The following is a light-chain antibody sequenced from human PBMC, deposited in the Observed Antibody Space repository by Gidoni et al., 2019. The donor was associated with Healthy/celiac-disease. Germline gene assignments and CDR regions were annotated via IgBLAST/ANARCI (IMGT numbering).Light chain of an antibody. CDR2: TAS. CDR1: DSMASY. CDR3: QQTYSMPWT. Sequence: DIHLTQSPSSLSASIGDRVTITCRASDSMASYINWYQQLPGKAPSLLIYTASNLERGVPSRFSGSGSGAEFTLTITDLQAEDFATYYCQQTYSMPWTFGQXTYV. V-gene: IGKV1-39*01. J-gene: IGKJ1*01.